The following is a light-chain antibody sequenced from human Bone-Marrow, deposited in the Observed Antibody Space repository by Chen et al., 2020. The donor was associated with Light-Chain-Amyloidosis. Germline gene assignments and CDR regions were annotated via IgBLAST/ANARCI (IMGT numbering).Light chain of an antibody. J-gene: IGLJ2*01. CDR3: TSYISGSTRVV. V-gene: IGLV2-14*01. Sequence: QSALTQPASVSGAPGQAITISCTGTSSGVGGDNYVSWYQQHPGKAPKLMIYDLSNRPGEVSNRISGSKSGNTASLTISGIHAEDAAAYYCTSYISGSTRVVFGGGTKLTVL. CDR1: SSGVGGDNY. CDR2: DLS.